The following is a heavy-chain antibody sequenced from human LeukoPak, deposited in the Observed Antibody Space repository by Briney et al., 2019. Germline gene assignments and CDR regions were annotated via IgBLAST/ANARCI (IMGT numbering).Heavy chain of an antibody. J-gene: IGHJ4*02. CDR1: GYTFTGHY. V-gene: IGHV1-2*02. CDR2: INPNTGGT. CDR3: ATGGGSSGYPDY. D-gene: IGHD3-22*01. Sequence: ASVKVSCKASGYTFTGHYIHWVRQAPGQGLEWMGWINPNTGGTNYEQRFQGRVIVTRDTSINTVYMELNRLRSDDTAVYYCATGGGSSGYPDYWGQGSLIIVSS.